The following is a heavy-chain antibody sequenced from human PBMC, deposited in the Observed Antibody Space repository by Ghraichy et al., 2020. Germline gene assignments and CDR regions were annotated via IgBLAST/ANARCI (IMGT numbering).Heavy chain of an antibody. J-gene: IGHJ3*02. CDR1: GITFSSYA. V-gene: IGHV3-23*01. CDR3: EGSLVVVTAYDVFDI. D-gene: IGHD2-21*02. Sequence: LSLTCAASGITFSSYAMTWVRQAPGRGLEWVSNISGSGSGTFYADSVKGRFTISRDDSKNTLYLQMNSLRAEDTAVYFCEGSLVVVTAYDVFDIWGQGTMVSVSS. CDR2: ISGSGSGT.